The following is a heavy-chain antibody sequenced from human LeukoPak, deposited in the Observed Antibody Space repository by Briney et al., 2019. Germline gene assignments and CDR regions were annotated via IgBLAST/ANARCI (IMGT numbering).Heavy chain of an antibody. CDR3: ARYPGLPNGMDV. J-gene: IGHJ6*02. CDR2: IYSGGST. Sequence: GGSLRLSCAASGFTFSGSAMHWVRQASGKGLEWVSTIYSGGSTYYADSVKGRFTVSRDNSKNTLYLQMNSLRAEDTAVYYCARYPGLPNGMDVWGQGTTVTVSS. V-gene: IGHV3-66*01. CDR1: GFTFSGSA.